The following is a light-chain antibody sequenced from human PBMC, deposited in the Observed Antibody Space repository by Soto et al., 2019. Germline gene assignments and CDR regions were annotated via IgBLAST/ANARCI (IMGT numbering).Light chain of an antibody. J-gene: IGLJ2*01. CDR1: KLGDKY. V-gene: IGLV3-1*01. CDR3: QAWDSSPHVV. CDR2: QDS. Sequence: SYELTQPPSVSVSPGQTASITCSGAKLGDKYACWYQQKPGQSPVLVIYQDSKRPSGIPERFSGSNSGNTATLTISGTQAMDEADYYCQAWDSSPHVVFGGGTQLTVL.